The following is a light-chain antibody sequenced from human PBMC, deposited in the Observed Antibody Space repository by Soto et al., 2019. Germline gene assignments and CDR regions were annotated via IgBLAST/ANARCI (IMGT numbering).Light chain of an antibody. CDR3: HQYVSYSWT. Sequence: DIQMTQSPSTLSASVRDRVTITCRASQSLTNWLAWYQQKPGKAPKLLIYKASSLESGVPSRFSGSGSGTEFTLTISSLQPDDFATYYCHQYVSYSWTFGQGTKVEIK. CDR1: QSLTNW. J-gene: IGKJ1*01. CDR2: KAS. V-gene: IGKV1-5*03.